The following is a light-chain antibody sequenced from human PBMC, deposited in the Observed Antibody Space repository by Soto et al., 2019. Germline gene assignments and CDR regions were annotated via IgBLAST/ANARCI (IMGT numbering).Light chain of an antibody. CDR2: KAS. CDR3: QQYDGYRYT. Sequence: DIQRTQSPSTLSASVGDRVTLTCRASQSISGWLAWYQQKPGKAPKLLIYKASTLESGVPSRFSGGGSGTEFTLTISSLQPDDFATYYCQQYDGYRYTFGQGTKLEIK. V-gene: IGKV1-5*03. CDR1: QSISGW. J-gene: IGKJ2*01.